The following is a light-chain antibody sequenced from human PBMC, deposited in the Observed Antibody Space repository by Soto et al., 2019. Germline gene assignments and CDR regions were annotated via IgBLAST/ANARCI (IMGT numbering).Light chain of an antibody. V-gene: IGKV3-20*01. CDR2: GAS. CDR3: QQYGSSPFT. J-gene: IGKJ3*01. Sequence: EIVLTQSPGTLSLSPGERATLSCRASQSVSSSYLAWYQQKPGQAPRLLIYGASSRATGIPDRFSGSGSGTDFTLTISRLEPEAFAVYYCQQYGSSPFTFGPGTKVDFK. CDR1: QSVSSSY.